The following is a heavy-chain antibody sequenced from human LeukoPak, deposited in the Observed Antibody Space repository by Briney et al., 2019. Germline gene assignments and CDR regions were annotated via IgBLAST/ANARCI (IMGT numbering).Heavy chain of an antibody. CDR2: ISTSGSTI. V-gene: IGHV3-11*04. CDR1: GFTFSDYY. J-gene: IGHJ3*02. CDR3: AREGTRRGNDAFDI. D-gene: IGHD3-10*01. Sequence: GGSLRLSCAASGFTFSDYYISWLRQAPGKGLEWVSYISTSGSTIYYADSVKGRFASSRDNANNLLYLQMNSLRAEDTAVYYCAREGTRRGNDAFDIWGQGTMVTVSS.